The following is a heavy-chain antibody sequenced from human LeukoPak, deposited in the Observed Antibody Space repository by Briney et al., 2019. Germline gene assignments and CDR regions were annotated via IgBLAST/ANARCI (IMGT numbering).Heavy chain of an antibody. CDR2: IYTSGST. CDR1: GDSISSYY. J-gene: IGHJ5*02. D-gene: IGHD6-13*01. V-gene: IGHV4-4*07. Sequence: SETLSLTCTVSGDSISSYYWSWIRQPAGKGLEWIGRIYTSGSTNYNPSLNSRVTMSGDTSKNQFSLRLSSVTAADTAVYYCARVTAAGTSVVFDPWGQGTLVTVSS. CDR3: ARVTAAGTSVVFDP.